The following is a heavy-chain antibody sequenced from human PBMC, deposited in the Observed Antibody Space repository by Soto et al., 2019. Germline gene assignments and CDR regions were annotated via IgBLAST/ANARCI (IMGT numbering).Heavy chain of an antibody. CDR2: IIPILGIA. J-gene: IGHJ4*02. V-gene: IGHV1-69*02. CDR1: GGTFSSYT. D-gene: IGHD1-1*01. CDR3: ARVALEGQRGDY. Sequence: QVQLVQSGAEVKKPGSSVKVSCKASGGTFSSYTISWVRQAPGQGLEWMGRIIPILGIANYAQKFQGRVTITADKSTSTAYTELSSLRSEDTAVYYCARVALEGQRGDYWGQGTLVTVSS.